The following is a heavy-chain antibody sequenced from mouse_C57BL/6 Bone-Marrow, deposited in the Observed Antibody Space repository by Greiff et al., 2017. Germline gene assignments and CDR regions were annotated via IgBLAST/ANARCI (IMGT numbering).Heavy chain of an antibody. J-gene: IGHJ2*01. V-gene: IGHV1-81*01. CDR1: GYTFTSYG. CDR3: ARAEGDFDY. CDR2: IYPRSGNT. Sequence: VKLMESGAELARPGASVKLSCKASGYTFTSYGISWVKQRTGQGLEWIGEIYPRSGNTYYNEKFKGKATLTADKSSSTAYMELRSLTSDDSAVYVCARAEGDFDYWGQGTTLTVSS.